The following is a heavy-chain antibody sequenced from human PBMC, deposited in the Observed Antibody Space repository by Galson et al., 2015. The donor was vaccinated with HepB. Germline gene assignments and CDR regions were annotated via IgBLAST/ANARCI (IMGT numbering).Heavy chain of an antibody. V-gene: IGHV3-7*01. CDR2: IKQDGSEV. CDR3: ARDTGTNINYNYFDY. J-gene: IGHJ4*02. Sequence: SLRLSCAVSGFTFSSHWMSWVRQAPGKGLEWVAHIKQDGSEVYYADFVKGRFAISRDNAKDSLYLQMNSLRAEDTAVYYCARDTGTNINYNYFDYWGQGTLVIVSS. D-gene: IGHD1-7*01. CDR1: GFTFSSHW.